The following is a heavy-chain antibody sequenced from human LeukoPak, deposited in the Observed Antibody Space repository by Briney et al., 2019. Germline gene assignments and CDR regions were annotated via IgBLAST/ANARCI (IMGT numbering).Heavy chain of an antibody. Sequence: GGSLRLSCAASGFTFDDYGMSWVRQVPGKGLEWVSGINWNGGSTGYADSVKGRFTISRDNAKNSLYLQMNSLRAEDTALYYCARVSQGRSGSRYFDYWGQGTLVTVSS. CDR3: ARVSQGRSGSRYFDY. V-gene: IGHV3-20*04. J-gene: IGHJ4*02. D-gene: IGHD1-26*01. CDR1: GFTFDDYG. CDR2: INWNGGST.